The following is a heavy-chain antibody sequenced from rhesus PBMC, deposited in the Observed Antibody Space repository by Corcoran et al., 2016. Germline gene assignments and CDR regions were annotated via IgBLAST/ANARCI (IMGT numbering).Heavy chain of an antibody. CDR1: GGSISSGYYY. CDR2: ITVSGST. V-gene: IGHV4-122*02. CDR3: ARDGSRAGCDY. Sequence: QVQLQESGPGLVKPSETLSLTCAVSGGSISSGYYYWLWIRQPPGKGLEWIGYITVSGSTSYNPSNKSRVTISKDTSKNQCSLKLSSGAAAVTAVYYCARDGSRAGCDYWGQGVLVTVSS. J-gene: IGHJ4*01. D-gene: IGHD2-33*01.